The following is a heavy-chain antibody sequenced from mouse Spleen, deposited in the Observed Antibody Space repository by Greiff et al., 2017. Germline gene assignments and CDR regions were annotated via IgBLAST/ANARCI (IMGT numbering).Heavy chain of an antibody. D-gene: IGHD4-1*01. J-gene: IGHJ3*01. Sequence: QVQLKQPGAELVKPGASVKMSCKASGYTFTSYWITWVKQRPGQGLEWIGDIYPGSGSTNYNEKFKSKATLTVDTSSSTAYMQLSSLTSEDSAVYYCARGELGLAWFAYWGQGTLVTVSA. CDR2: IYPGSGST. CDR3: ARGELGLAWFAY. CDR1: GYTFTSYW. V-gene: IGHV1-55*01.